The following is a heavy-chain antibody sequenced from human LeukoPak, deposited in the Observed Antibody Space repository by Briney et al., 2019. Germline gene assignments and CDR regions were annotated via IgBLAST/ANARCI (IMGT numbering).Heavy chain of an antibody. D-gene: IGHD3-10*01. Sequence: SETLSLTCTVSGGSICSSSYYWRSIRQPPEKGLEWIGSIYYSGSTYYNPSLKSRVTISVDTSKNQFSLKLSSVTAADTAVYYCAREKIRGYYYYYMDVWGKGTTVTISS. CDR2: IYYSGST. CDR3: AREKIRGYYYYYMDV. J-gene: IGHJ6*03. V-gene: IGHV4-39*01. CDR1: GGSICSSSYY.